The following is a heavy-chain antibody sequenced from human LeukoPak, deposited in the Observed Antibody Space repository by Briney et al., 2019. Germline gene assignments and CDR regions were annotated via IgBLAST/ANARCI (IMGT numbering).Heavy chain of an antibody. CDR2: IYSTGST. D-gene: IGHD3-16*01. J-gene: IGHJ4*02. CDR3: ARVRGSYFDY. CDR1: GGSISSYY. V-gene: IGHV4-4*07. Sequence: SETLSLTCTVSGGSISSYYWIWIRQPAGKGLEWIGRIYSTGSTNYNPSLQSRVTMSVDTSKNQLSLKLSSVTAADTAVYYCARVRGSYFDYWGQGTLVTVSS.